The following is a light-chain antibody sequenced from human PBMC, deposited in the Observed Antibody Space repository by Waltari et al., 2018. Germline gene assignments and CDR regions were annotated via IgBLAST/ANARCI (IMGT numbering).Light chain of an antibody. CDR2: EVS. CDR1: SGNIGYYDA. J-gene: IGLJ3*02. V-gene: IGLV2-8*01. Sequence: QAAPTRPPSVSGSPGQSVTISCTGTSGNIGYYDAVSWYQQYPGKVPKLMIYEVSKRPSGVSDRFSGSKSGNTASLTISGLQAEDEADYYCSSYADSNIWVFGGGTRLTVL. CDR3: SSYADSNIWV.